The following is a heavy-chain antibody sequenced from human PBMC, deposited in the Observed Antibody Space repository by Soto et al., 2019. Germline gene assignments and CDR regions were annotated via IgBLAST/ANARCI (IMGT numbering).Heavy chain of an antibody. J-gene: IGHJ6*02. CDR1: GYTFTSYD. V-gene: IGHV1-8*01. Sequence: QVQLVQSGAEVKKPGASVKVSCKASGYTFTSYDINWVRQATGQGLEWMGWMNPNSGNTGYAQKFQGRVTMTRNTSISXXDXEXTSLRAEDTAVYYCARVNPRYEFWSGYYYYYYGMDVWGQGTTVTVSS. CDR3: ARVNPRYEFWSGYYYYYYGMDV. D-gene: IGHD3-3*01. CDR2: MNPNSGNT.